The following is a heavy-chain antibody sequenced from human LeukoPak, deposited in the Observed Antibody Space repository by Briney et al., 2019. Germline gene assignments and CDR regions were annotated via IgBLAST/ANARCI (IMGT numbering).Heavy chain of an antibody. V-gene: IGHV3-74*01. D-gene: IGHD6-19*01. CDR2: ITNDGSST. J-gene: IGHJ4*02. CDR1: GLTFSSHW. CDR3: AKALRTTGYSSGWYIDY. Sequence: GGSLRLSCAASGLTFSSHWMHWVRQAPGKGLVWVSRITNDGSSTTYADSVKGRFTISRDNAKNMLYLQVNSLRAEDTAVYYCAKALRTTGYSSGWYIDYWGQGTLVTVSS.